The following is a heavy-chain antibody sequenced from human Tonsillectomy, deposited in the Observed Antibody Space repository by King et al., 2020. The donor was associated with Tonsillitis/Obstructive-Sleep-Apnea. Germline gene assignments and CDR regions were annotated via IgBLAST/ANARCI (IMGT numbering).Heavy chain of an antibody. Sequence: VQLQESGPGLAKPSETLSLTCTVSGGSVSSGSYYWSWIRQPPGKGLEWIGYIYHSGSTNYNPSLKSRVTISVDTSKNQFSLKLSTVTAADTAVYYCAMMKFTVTPWPPIFFFDYWGQGTLVTVSS. D-gene: IGHD4-17*01. V-gene: IGHV4-61*01. CDR1: GGSVSSGSYY. CDR2: IYHSGST. J-gene: IGHJ4*02. CDR3: AMMKFTVTPWPPIFFFDY.